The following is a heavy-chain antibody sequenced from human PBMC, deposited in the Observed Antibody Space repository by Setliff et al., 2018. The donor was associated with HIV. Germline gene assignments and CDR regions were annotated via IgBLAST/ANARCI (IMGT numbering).Heavy chain of an antibody. J-gene: IGHJ4*02. CDR2: IHYTGNT. Sequence: SETLSLTCTVSGASISTTTYYWGWIRQPPGKGLEWIGSIHYTGNTYNTPSLKSRLTISVDPSKNQISLKLTSVTAADTAIYFCAREGDGIDYWGQGILVTVSS. CDR3: AREGDGIDY. V-gene: IGHV4-39*02. D-gene: IGHD2-21*02. CDR1: GASISTTTYY.